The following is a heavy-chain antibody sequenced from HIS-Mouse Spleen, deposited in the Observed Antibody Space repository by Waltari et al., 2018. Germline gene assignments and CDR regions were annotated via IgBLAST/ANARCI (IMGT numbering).Heavy chain of an antibody. CDR1: GGSIRSSRYY. D-gene: IGHD1-1*01. CDR3: ARDPRWNDGIDY. J-gene: IGHJ4*02. Sequence: QLQLQESGPGLVKPSETLSLTCTVSGGSIRSSRYYWGWIRQPPGKGLGWIGSTYYSGGTYYNPSLKSRGTIAVDTAKNQFALKLSAVTAADTAVYYCARDPRWNDGIDYWGQGTLVTVSS. V-gene: IGHV4-39*07. CDR2: TYYSGGT.